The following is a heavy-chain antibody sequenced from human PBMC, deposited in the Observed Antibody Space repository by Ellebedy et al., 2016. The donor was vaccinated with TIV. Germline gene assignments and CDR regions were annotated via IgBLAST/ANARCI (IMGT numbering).Heavy chain of an antibody. CDR3: ARDRLLLFGESHDAFDI. D-gene: IGHD3-10*01. Sequence: PGGSLRLSCAVSGFTFSSYSMNWVRQAPGKGLEWVSFISSGSSYIYYADSVKGRFTISSDNAKNSLYLQMNSLRADDTGVYYCARDRLLLFGESHDAFDIWGQGTMVTVSS. J-gene: IGHJ3*02. V-gene: IGHV3-21*01. CDR2: ISSGSSYI. CDR1: GFTFSSYS.